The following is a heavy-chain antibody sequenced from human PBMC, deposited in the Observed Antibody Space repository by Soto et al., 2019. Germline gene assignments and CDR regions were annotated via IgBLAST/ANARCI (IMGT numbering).Heavy chain of an antibody. CDR1: SGSLSGYY. CDR3: ARAPKVSGSAQTRPDF. Sequence: SETLSLTCSLYSGSLSGYYWSWMRQPPGKGLEWIGEISPSGTTNYSPSLKSRVSISVDTSKNQFSLNLTSLTAADTAVYYCARAPKVSGSAQTRPDFWGQGSLVTVSS. D-gene: IGHD6-6*01. V-gene: IGHV4-34*01. CDR2: ISPSGTT. J-gene: IGHJ4*02.